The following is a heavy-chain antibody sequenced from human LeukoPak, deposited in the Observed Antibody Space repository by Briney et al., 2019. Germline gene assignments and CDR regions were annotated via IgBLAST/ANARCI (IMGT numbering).Heavy chain of an antibody. CDR2: IYYSGST. J-gene: IGHJ4*02. CDR3: ARESYSSAWFFNY. CDR1: GGSISGSNYY. V-gene: IGHV4-39*02. Sequence: SETLSLTCTVSGGSISGSNYYWGWIPQPPGKGLECIVGIYYSGSTYYNPSLKRRVTISVDTSKNQFSLKLNSVTAADTAVYYCARESYSSAWFFNYWGQGTLVTVSS. D-gene: IGHD6-19*01.